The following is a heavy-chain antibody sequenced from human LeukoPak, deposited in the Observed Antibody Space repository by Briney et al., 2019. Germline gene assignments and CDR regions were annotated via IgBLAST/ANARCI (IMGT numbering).Heavy chain of an antibody. J-gene: IGHJ3*02. CDR1: GFTFGAYW. Sequence: PGGSLRLSCAASGFTFGAYWMAWVRQAPGKGLEWVANIHPDGNENYHADSVRGRFTISRDNAENSLYLQMNSLRAEDTAVYYCASGRGWRDLGDAFDIWGQGTMVTVSS. D-gene: IGHD2-21*02. CDR2: IHPDGNEN. V-gene: IGHV3-7*01. CDR3: ASGRGWRDLGDAFDI.